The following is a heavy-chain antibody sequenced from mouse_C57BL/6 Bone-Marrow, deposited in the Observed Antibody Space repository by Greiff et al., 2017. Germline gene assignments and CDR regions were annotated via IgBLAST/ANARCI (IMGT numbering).Heavy chain of an antibody. J-gene: IGHJ4*01. V-gene: IGHV1-81*01. CDR2: IYPRSGNT. D-gene: IGHD2-2*01. CDR1: GYTFTSYG. Sequence: QVQLQQSGAELARPGASVKLSCKASGYTFTSYGISWVKQRTGQGLEWIGEIYPRSGNTYYNEKFKGKATLTADKSSSTAYMELRSLTSEDSAVYFCAGSTMVTTHYYAMDYWGQGTSVTVSS. CDR3: AGSTMVTTHYYAMDY.